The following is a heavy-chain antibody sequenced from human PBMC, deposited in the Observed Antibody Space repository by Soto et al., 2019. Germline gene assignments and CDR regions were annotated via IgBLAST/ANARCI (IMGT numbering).Heavy chain of an antibody. J-gene: IGHJ4*02. CDR3: ASGIGNTFGGVTREFDY. CDR1: GGTFSSSA. D-gene: IGHD3-16*01. Sequence: SVKVSCKASGGTFSSSAFSWVRQAPGQGLEWMGRIIPLFGTPNYAQRFQGRVTIIAEESTNTAYMELSSLTSEDTAVYYCASGIGNTFGGVTREFDYWGQGTLVSVSS. V-gene: IGHV1-69*13. CDR2: IIPLFGTP.